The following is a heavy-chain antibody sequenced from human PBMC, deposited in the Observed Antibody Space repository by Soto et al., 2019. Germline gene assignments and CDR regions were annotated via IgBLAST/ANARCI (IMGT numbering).Heavy chain of an antibody. D-gene: IGHD3-3*01. CDR2: INPNSGGT. Sequence: ASVKVSCKASGYTFTGYYMHWVRQAPGQGLEWMGWINPNSGGTNYAQKFQGWVTMTRDTSISTAYMELSRLRSDDTAVYYCARDKSFYDFWSGYQPHFDYWGQGTLVTVSS. V-gene: IGHV1-2*04. CDR1: GYTFTGYY. CDR3: ARDKSFYDFWSGYQPHFDY. J-gene: IGHJ4*02.